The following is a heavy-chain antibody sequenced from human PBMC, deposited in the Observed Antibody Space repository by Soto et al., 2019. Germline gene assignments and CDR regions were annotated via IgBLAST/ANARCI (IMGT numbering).Heavy chain of an antibody. V-gene: IGHV3-23*01. CDR3: AKNDGGITFGGVIVPDWYFDL. J-gene: IGHJ2*01. D-gene: IGHD3-16*02. CDR2: IGGSGGST. Sequence: GGSLRLSCAASGFTFSSYAMSWFRQAPGKGLEWVSAIGGSGGSTYYADSVKGRFTISRDNSKNTLYLQMNSLRAEDTAVYYCAKNDGGITFGGVIVPDWYFDLWGRGTLVTVSS. CDR1: GFTFSSYA.